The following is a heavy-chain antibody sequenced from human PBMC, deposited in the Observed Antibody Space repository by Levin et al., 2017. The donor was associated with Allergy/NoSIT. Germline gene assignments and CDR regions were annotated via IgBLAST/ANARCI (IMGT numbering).Heavy chain of an antibody. J-gene: IGHJ5*02. V-gene: IGHV2-5*02. CDR1: GFSLSTSGVG. CDR2: IYWDDDK. D-gene: IGHD6-19*01. Sequence: QTLSLTCTFSGFSLSTSGVGVGWIRQPPGEAPEWLAVIYWDDDKRYSPSLKSSLTITKDTSRNQVVLTMANVDPVDTAAYYCAHRRGGSGWNEGWFDPWGQGTLVTVSS. CDR3: AHRRGGSGWNEGWFDP.